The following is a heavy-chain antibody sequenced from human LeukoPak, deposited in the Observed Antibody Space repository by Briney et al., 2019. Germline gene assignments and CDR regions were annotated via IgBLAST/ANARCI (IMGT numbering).Heavy chain of an antibody. D-gene: IGHD3-10*01. V-gene: IGHV3-64D*06. CDR2: ISSNGGST. Sequence: SGGSLRLSCSASGFTFSRYAMHWVRQAPGKGLEYVSAISSNGGSTYYADSVKGRFTISRDNSKNTLYLQMSSQRAEDTAVYYCVKDGSGSYYTYYFDYWGQGTLVTVSS. J-gene: IGHJ4*02. CDR3: VKDGSGSYYTYYFDY. CDR1: GFTFSRYA.